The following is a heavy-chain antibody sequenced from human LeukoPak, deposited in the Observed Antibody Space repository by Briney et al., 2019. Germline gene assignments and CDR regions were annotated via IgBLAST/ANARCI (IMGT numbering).Heavy chain of an antibody. J-gene: IGHJ5*02. V-gene: IGHV3-74*01. CDR2: INSDGSTT. CDR3: ARGLYWFDP. CDR1: GFTFTTYS. Sequence: GGSLRLSCEASGFTFTTYSMTWVRQAPGKGLVWVSHINSDGSTTSYADSVKGRFAISRDNAKNTLNLQINSLRAEDTAVYYCARGLYWFDPWGQGTLVTVSS.